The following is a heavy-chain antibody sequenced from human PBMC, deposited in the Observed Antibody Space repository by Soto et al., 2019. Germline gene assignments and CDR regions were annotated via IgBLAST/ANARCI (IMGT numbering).Heavy chain of an antibody. Sequence: EVQLLESGGGMVQPGGSLRLSCAASGFTFSRYAMDWVRQAPGKGLEWVSAIGGAGGNPNYADSVKGRFTISRDNSRNTLYLQMNSLSAEDTAVYYCAKTTETVAGNVYAYWGQGTLVTVSS. J-gene: IGHJ4*02. D-gene: IGHD6-19*01. CDR2: IGGAGGNP. V-gene: IGHV3-23*01. CDR3: AKTTETVAGNVYAY. CDR1: GFTFSRYA.